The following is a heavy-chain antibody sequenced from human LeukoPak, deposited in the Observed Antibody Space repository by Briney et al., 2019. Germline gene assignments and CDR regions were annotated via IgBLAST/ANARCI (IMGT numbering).Heavy chain of an antibody. D-gene: IGHD3-3*01. V-gene: IGHV4-38-2*02. CDR3: ARLRITIFGVVPYAFDI. CDR2: IYHSGST. J-gene: IGHJ3*02. CDR1: GGSISSYY. Sequence: SETLSLTCTVSGGSISSYYWGWIRQPPGKGLEWIGSIYHSGSTYYNPSLESRVTISVDTSKNQFSLKLSSVTAADTAVYYCARLRITIFGVVPYAFDIWGQGTMVTVSS.